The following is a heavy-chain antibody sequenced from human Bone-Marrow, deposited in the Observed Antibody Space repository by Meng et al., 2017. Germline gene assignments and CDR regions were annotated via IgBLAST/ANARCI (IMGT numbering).Heavy chain of an antibody. V-gene: IGHV4-4*02. CDR3: ARGETQRHIVVVTAIRGDYYYYGMDV. J-gene: IGHJ6*02. CDR2: IYYSGST. Sequence: SETLSLTCAVSGGSISSSNWWSWVRQPPGKGLEWIGEIYYSGSTNYNPSLKSRVTISVDKSKNQFSLKLSSVAAADTAVYYCARGETQRHIVVVTAIRGDYYYYGMDVWGQGTTVTVSS. D-gene: IGHD2-21*02. CDR1: GGSISSSNW.